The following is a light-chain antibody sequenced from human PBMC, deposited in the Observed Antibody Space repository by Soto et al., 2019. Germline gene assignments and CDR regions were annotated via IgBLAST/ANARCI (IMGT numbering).Light chain of an antibody. J-gene: IGKJ4*01. CDR1: QSISSY. CDR3: QQGHRAPLT. Sequence: DVQMTQSPSSLSASVGDRVTITCRASQSISSYLNWYQQKPGRAPRLLIYAVSIFQSGVPSRFSGSGSGIDFTLTISRLPPEDFAVYHCQQGHRAPLTFDGGTKVEIK. V-gene: IGKV1-39*01. CDR2: AVS.